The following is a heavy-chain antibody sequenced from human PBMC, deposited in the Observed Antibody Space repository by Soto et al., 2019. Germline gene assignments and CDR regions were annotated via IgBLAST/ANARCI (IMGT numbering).Heavy chain of an antibody. CDR2: ISYDGSNK. CDR1: RFTFSSYG. D-gene: IGHD3-10*02. Sequence: QVQLVESGGGVVQPGRSLRLSCAASRFTFSSYGMHWVRQAPGKGLEWVAVISYDGSNKYYADSVKGRFTISRDNSKNTLYLQMNSLRAEDTAVYYCATSGLMLAFDYWGQGTLVTVSS. J-gene: IGHJ4*02. CDR3: ATSGLMLAFDY. V-gene: IGHV3-30*03.